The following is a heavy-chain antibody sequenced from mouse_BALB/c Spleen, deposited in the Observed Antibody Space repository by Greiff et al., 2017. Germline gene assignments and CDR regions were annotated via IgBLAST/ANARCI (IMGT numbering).Heavy chain of an antibody. CDR1: GFSLTSYG. CDR2: IWAGGST. V-gene: IGHV2-9*02. D-gene: IGHD2-10*02. CDR3: ARDRGMIDY. Sequence: VQLKESGPGLVAPSQSLSITCTVSGFSLTSYGVHWVRQPPGKGLEWLGVIWAGGSTNYNSALMSRLSISKDNSKSQVFLKMNSLQTDDTAMYYCARDRGMIDYWGQGTTLTVSS. J-gene: IGHJ2*01.